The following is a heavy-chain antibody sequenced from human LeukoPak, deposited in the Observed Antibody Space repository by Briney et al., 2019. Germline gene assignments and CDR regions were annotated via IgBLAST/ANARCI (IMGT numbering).Heavy chain of an antibody. J-gene: IGHJ2*01. V-gene: IGHV4-59*08. Sequence: SETLSLTCTVSGGXISSYYWSWIRQPPGKGLEWIGYIYYSGSTNYNPSLKSRVTISVDTSKNQFSLKLSSVTAADTAVYYCAREAVAGASFDLWGRGTLVTVSS. CDR2: IYYSGST. D-gene: IGHD6-19*01. CDR1: GGXISSYY. CDR3: AREAVAGASFDL.